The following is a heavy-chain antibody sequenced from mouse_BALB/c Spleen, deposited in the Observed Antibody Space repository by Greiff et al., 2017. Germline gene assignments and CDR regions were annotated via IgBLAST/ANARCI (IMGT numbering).Heavy chain of an antibody. CDR2: IYPGDGDT. CDR1: GYTFTSYW. J-gene: IGHJ2*01. Sequence: QVQLQQSGAELARPGASVKLSCKASGYTFTSYWMQWVKQRPGQGLEWIGAIYPGDGDTRYTQKFKGKATLTADKSSSTAYMQLSSLASEDSAVYYCARGKDYWGQGTTLTVSS. CDR3: ARGKDY. V-gene: IGHV1-87*01.